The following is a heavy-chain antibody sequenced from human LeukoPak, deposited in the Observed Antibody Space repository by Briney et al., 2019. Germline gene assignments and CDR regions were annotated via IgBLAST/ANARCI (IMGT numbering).Heavy chain of an antibody. CDR3: ARATAGATEGAFDI. V-gene: IGHV1-18*01. D-gene: IGHD1-26*01. CDR1: GYTFENYG. CDR2: ISGYNGNT. Sequence: WASVKVSCKASGYTFENYGITWVRQAPGQGLEWMGWISGYNGNTDYAEKLQGRVTMTTDTSTSTAYMELRSLRSDDTAVYYCARATAGATEGAFDIWGQGTMVTVSS. J-gene: IGHJ3*02.